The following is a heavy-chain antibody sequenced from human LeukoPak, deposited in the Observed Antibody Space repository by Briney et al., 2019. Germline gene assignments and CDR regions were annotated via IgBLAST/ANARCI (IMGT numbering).Heavy chain of an antibody. CDR3: ARKTYYYNSGDYGWFDP. Sequence: GGSLRLSCVASGFSFSSSWMSRVRQAPGKGLEWVANIKQDGSEKYYVDSVKGRFTISRDNAKNSLHLQMNSLRAEDTAVYYCARKTYYYNSGDYGWFDPWGQGTLVTVSS. V-gene: IGHV3-7*01. CDR1: GFSFSSSW. J-gene: IGHJ5*02. CDR2: IKQDGSEK. D-gene: IGHD3-22*01.